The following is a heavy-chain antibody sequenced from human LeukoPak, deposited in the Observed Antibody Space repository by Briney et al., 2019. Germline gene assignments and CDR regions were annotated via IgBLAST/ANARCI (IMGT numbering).Heavy chain of an antibody. D-gene: IGHD5-12*01. Sequence: SSETLSLTCTVSGGSISSYYWSWIRQPPGKGLEWIGYIYYSGSTNYNPSLKSRVTISVDTSKNQFSLKLSSVTAADTAVYYCASVDIVATTLDYWGQGTLVTVSS. V-gene: IGHV4-59*01. CDR2: IYYSGST. CDR3: ASVDIVATTLDY. J-gene: IGHJ4*02. CDR1: GGSISSYY.